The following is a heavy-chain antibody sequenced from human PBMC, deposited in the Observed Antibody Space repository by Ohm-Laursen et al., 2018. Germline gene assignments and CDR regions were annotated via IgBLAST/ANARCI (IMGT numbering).Heavy chain of an antibody. Sequence: SLRLSCTASGFTFSSYAMSWVRQAPGKGLEWVSAISGSGGTTYYADSVKGRFTISRDSSKNTVFLQMNSLRVEDTAVYYCARGYNYGSDYWGQGTLVTVSS. CDR2: ISGSGGTT. J-gene: IGHJ4*02. V-gene: IGHV3-23*01. CDR3: ARGYNYGSDY. CDR1: GFTFSSYA. D-gene: IGHD5-18*01.